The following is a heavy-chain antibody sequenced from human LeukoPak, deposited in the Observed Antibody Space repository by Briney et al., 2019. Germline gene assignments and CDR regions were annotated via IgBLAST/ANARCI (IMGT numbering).Heavy chain of an antibody. Sequence: GGSLRLSCAASGFTFSSYEMNWVRQAPGKGLEWVSVIYTDGSAYFAQSVKAKFTMSRENSKNTVFLQMNSLRAEDTAVYYCATGLPASGSFAVWGQGTMVTVSS. CDR2: IYTDGSA. CDR1: GFTFSSYE. CDR3: ATGLPASGSFAV. D-gene: IGHD3-10*01. J-gene: IGHJ3*01. V-gene: IGHV3-66*01.